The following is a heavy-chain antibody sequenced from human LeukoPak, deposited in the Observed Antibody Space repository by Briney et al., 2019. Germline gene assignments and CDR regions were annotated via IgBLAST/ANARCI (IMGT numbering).Heavy chain of an antibody. D-gene: IGHD6-19*01. Sequence: GASVKVSCKASGYTFTGYYMHWVRQAPGQGLEWIGWINPNSGGSNYAQKFQGRVTMTRDTSISTAYMELSRLRSDDTAVYYCARGNPGYSSEYDYWGQGTLVTVSS. CDR3: ARGNPGYSSEYDY. V-gene: IGHV1-2*02. CDR2: INPNSGGS. J-gene: IGHJ4*02. CDR1: GYTFTGYY.